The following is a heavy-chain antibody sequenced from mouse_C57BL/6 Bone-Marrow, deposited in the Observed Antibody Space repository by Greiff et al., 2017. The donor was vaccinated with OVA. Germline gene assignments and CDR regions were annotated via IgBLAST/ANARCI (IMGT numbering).Heavy chain of an antibody. Sequence: EVKLQESGPGLVKPSQSLSLTCSVTGYSITSGYYWNWIRQFPGNKLEWMGYISYDGSNNYNPSLKNRISITRDKSKNQFFLKLNSVTTEDTATYYCARVITTVPAGYFDVWGTGTTVTVSS. D-gene: IGHD1-1*01. CDR2: ISYDGSN. J-gene: IGHJ1*03. CDR1: GYSITSGYY. V-gene: IGHV3-6*01. CDR3: ARVITTVPAGYFDV.